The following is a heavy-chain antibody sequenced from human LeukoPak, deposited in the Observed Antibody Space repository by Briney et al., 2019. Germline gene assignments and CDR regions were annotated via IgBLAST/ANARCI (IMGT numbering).Heavy chain of an antibody. CDR1: GGSIRSNTYY. J-gene: IGHJ5*02. D-gene: IGHD3-22*01. Sequence: SETLSLTCTVSGGSIRSNTYYYWAWIRQPPGKGLEWIGSIYYSGSTYYNPSLKSRVTISVDTSKNQFSLKLNSVTAADTAVYYCARQTDYSDSSGYYNWFDTWGQGTLVTVSS. V-gene: IGHV4-39*07. CDR3: ARQTDYSDSSGYYNWFDT. CDR2: IYYSGST.